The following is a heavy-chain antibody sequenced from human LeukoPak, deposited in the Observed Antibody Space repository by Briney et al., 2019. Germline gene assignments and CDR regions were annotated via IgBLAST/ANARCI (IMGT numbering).Heavy chain of an antibody. Sequence: SETLSLTCAVYGGSFSGYYWSWIRQPPGKGLGWIGEINHSGSTNYTPSLKSRVTISVDTSKNQISLKLSSVTAADTAVYYCGGRVAGNLQDYWGQGTLVTVSS. CDR1: GGSFSGYY. CDR3: GGRVAGNLQDY. CDR2: INHSGST. D-gene: IGHD6-19*01. V-gene: IGHV4-34*01. J-gene: IGHJ4*02.